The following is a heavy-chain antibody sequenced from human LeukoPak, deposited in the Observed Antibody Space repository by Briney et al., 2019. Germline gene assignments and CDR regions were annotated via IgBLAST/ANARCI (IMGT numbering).Heavy chain of an antibody. CDR3: AKDDRYYDFWSGYYTPYSFDY. J-gene: IGHJ4*02. D-gene: IGHD3-3*01. CDR2: ISGSGGST. CDR1: GFTFSSYA. Sequence: GGSLRLSCAASGFTFSSYAMIWVRQAPGKGLEWVSAISGSGGSTYYADSVKGRFTISRDNSKNTLYLQMNSLRAEDTAVYYCAKDDRYYDFWSGYYTPYSFDYWGQGTLVTVSS. V-gene: IGHV3-23*01.